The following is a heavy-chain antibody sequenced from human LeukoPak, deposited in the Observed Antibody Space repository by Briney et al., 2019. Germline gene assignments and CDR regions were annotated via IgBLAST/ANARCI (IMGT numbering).Heavy chain of an antibody. J-gene: IGHJ4*02. D-gene: IGHD6-19*01. CDR2: IFPGDSDT. V-gene: IGHV5-51*01. CDR1: GYSFTSYW. CDR3: ARLVGASGWYSDY. Sequence: GEALKISCKGSGYSFTSYWIGWVRQMRGKGLEWMGSIFPGDSDTRYSPYFPGQVTISADKSISTAYLQWSSLKASDTAMYYCARLVGASGWYSDYWGQGTLVTVSS.